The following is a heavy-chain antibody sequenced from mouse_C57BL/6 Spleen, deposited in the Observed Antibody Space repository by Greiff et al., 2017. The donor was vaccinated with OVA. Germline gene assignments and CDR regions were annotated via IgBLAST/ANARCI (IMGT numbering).Heavy chain of an antibody. CDR1: GFTIKDYY. V-gene: IGHV14-4*01. CDR3: TTTYYYGSSYFDY. Sequence: VQLQQSGAELVRPGASVKLSCTASGFTIKDYYMHWVKQRPEQGLEWIGWIDPENGDTEYASKFQGKATITADTSSNTAYLQLSSLTSEDTAVYYCTTTYYYGSSYFDYWGQGTTLTVSS. D-gene: IGHD1-1*01. J-gene: IGHJ2*01. CDR2: IDPENGDT.